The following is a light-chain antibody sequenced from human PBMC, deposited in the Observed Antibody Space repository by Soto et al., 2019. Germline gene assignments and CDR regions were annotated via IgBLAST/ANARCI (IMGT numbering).Light chain of an antibody. V-gene: IGLV6-57*04. CDR1: SGSIANNY. CDR2: ENN. CDR3: QSYDSDFVV. Sequence: LTQPHSVSKSPGKTLSISCTRSSGSIANNYVQWYQQRPGSAPTTVIYENNQRLSGVPDRFSGSTDGSSNSASLTISGLQTEDEADYYCQSYDSDFVVFGGGTKLTVL. J-gene: IGLJ2*01.